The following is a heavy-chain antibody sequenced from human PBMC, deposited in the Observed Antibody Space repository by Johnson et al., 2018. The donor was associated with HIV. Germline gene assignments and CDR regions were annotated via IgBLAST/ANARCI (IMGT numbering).Heavy chain of an antibody. J-gene: IGHJ3*02. CDR1: GFTFSSYA. V-gene: IGHV3-30-3*01. CDR3: ARGLQDSRGRYIAFDI. Sequence: QVQLVESGGGVVQPGRSLRLSCAASGFTFSSYAMNWVRQAPGKGLEWVAVISYDGSNKYYADSVKGRFTISRDNAKNSLYLQMNSLRAEHTTLYYCARGLQDSRGRYIAFDIWGGGTVVTVSS. CDR2: ISYDGSNK. D-gene: IGHD6-19*01.